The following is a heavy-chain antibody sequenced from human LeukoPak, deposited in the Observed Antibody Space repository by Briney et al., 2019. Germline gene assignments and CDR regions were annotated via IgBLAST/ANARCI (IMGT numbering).Heavy chain of an antibody. J-gene: IGHJ5*02. CDR1: GGSISSSSYY. Sequence: SETLSLTCTVSGGSISSSSYYWGWIRQSPGKGLEWIANIYYSGSTYYNPSLKGRVTISVDTSKNQFSLKLSSVTAADTAVYYCATMVVPGWFDPWGQGNLVTVSS. CDR2: IYYSGST. CDR3: ATMVVPGWFDP. D-gene: IGHD2-15*01. V-gene: IGHV4-39*07.